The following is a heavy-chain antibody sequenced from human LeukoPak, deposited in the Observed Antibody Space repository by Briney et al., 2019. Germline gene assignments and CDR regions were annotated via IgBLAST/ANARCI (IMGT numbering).Heavy chain of an antibody. CDR3: ARVRANYYDSSGYLLDY. J-gene: IGHJ4*02. CDR2: IYYSGST. CDR1: GGSISSYY. V-gene: IGHV4-59*01. D-gene: IGHD3-22*01. Sequence: PSETLSLTCTVPGGSISSYYWSWIRQPPGKGLEWIGYIYYSGSTNYNPSLKSRVTISVDTSKNQFSLKLSSVTAADTAVYYCARVRANYYDSSGYLLDYWGQGTLVTVSS.